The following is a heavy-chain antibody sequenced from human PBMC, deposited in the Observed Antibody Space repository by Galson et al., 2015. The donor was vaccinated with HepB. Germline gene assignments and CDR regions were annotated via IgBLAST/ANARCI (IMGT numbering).Heavy chain of an antibody. CDR2: IIPIFGTA. CDR3: AKYAGAEGVYYHYYMDV. J-gene: IGHJ6*03. Sequence: SVKVSCKASGYTFSDYLLNWVRQAPGQGLEWMGGIIPIFGTANYAQKFQGRVTIIADESTSTTYMEVSSLRSEDTAVYYCAKYAGAEGVYYHYYMDVWGKGTTVTVSS. V-gene: IGHV1-69*13. D-gene: IGHD1-26*01. CDR1: GYTFSDYL.